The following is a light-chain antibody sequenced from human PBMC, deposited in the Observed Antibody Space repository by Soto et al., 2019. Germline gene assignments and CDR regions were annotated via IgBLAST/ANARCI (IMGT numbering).Light chain of an antibody. CDR3: CSSAPESTYV. CDR1: DSDVGAYDS. V-gene: IGLV2-23*01. CDR2: KGT. Sequence: QSALAQPASVSGSPGQSITISCTGTDSDVGAYDSVSRYQQHPHKAPQLIIYKGTQRPSGVSNRISGSTSGNAASLTISGLQADDEADYFCCSSAPESTYVFGTGTKVTVL. J-gene: IGLJ1*01.